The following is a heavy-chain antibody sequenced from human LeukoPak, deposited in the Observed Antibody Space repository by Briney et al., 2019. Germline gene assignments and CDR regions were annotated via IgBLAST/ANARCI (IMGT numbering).Heavy chain of an antibody. Sequence: PSETLSLTCAVYGGSFSGYYWSWIRQPPGKGLEWIGEINHSGSTNYNPSLKSRVTISVDTSKNQFSLKLSSVTAADTAVYYCARPADVLRFLGWFHTNHDAFDIWGQGTMVTVSS. CDR1: GGSFSGYY. CDR3: ARPADVLRFLGWFHTNHDAFDI. D-gene: IGHD3-3*01. V-gene: IGHV4-34*01. CDR2: INHSGST. J-gene: IGHJ3*02.